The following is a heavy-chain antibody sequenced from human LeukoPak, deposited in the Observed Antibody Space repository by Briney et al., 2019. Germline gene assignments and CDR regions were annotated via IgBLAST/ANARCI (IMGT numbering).Heavy chain of an antibody. V-gene: IGHV3-23*01. J-gene: IGHJ1*01. CDR2: IRGSGETT. CDR1: GLTFSNYA. Sequence: GGSLRLSCAASGLTFSNYAMSWVRQAPGKGLEWVSSIRGSGETTYYAESVKGRFTVSRDNSKNTLYLQMNSLRAEDTAVYYCARWNSYAEYFQHWGQGTLVTVSS. D-gene: IGHD1-1*01. CDR3: ARWNSYAEYFQH.